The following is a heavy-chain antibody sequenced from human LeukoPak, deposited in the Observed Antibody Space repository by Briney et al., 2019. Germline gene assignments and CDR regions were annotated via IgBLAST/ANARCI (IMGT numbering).Heavy chain of an antibody. CDR3: ARDIAHSSGGGYFDY. J-gene: IGHJ4*02. D-gene: IGHD6-19*01. CDR1: GGSFSGYY. V-gene: IGHV4-34*01. CDR2: INHSGST. Sequence: SETLSLTCAVFGGSFSGYYWSWIRQPPGKGLEWIGRINHSGSTNYNPSLKSRVTISVGTSKNQFSLKVSSVTAADTAVYYCARDIAHSSGGGYFDYWGQGTLVTVSS.